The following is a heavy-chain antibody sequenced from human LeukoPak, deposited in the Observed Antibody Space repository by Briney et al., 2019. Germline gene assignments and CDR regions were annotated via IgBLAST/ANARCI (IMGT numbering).Heavy chain of an antibody. CDR3: AKDRGSWYSTIRSSGNY. CDR2: ISGSGGST. V-gene: IGHV3-23*01. J-gene: IGHJ4*02. Sequence: GXSLRLSCAASGLTFSSYAMSWVRQARGKGVEWGSAISGSGGSTYYADSVKGRLTISRDNSKNTLYLQMNSLRAEDTAVYYCAKDRGSWYSTIRSSGNYWGQGTLATVSS. D-gene: IGHD6-13*01. CDR1: GLTFSSYA.